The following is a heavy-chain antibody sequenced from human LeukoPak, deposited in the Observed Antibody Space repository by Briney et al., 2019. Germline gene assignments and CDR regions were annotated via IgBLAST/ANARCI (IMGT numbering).Heavy chain of an antibody. CDR2: INHSGST. Sequence: SETLSLTCAVYGGSFSGYYWSWIRQPPGKGLEWIGEINHSGSTSYNPSLKSRVTISVDTSKNQFSLKLSSVTAADTAVYYCARGWYSSSWYLDYWGQGTLVTVSS. J-gene: IGHJ4*02. V-gene: IGHV4-34*01. D-gene: IGHD6-13*01. CDR1: GGSFSGYY. CDR3: ARGWYSSSWYLDY.